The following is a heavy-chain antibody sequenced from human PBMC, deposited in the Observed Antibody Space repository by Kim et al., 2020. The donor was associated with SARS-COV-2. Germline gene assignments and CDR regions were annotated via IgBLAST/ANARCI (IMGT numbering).Heavy chain of an antibody. CDR1: GFTFSSYW. D-gene: IGHD2-8*01. Sequence: GGSLRLSCVGSGFTFSSYWMNWVRQAPGKGLEWVANIKQDGSEKYYVDSVKGRFTISRDNAKKSLYLQMNSLTAEDTAVYYCATIRYCGNGLCSWGVYYFDYWGQGTLVTVSS. V-gene: IGHV3-7*03. CDR3: ATIRYCGNGLCSWGVYYFDY. CDR2: IKQDGSEK. J-gene: IGHJ4*02.